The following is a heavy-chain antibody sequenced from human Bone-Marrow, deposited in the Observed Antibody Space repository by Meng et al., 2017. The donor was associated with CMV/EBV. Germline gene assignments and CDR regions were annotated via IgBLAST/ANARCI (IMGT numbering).Heavy chain of an antibody. D-gene: IGHD3-22*01. CDR2: IYYSGST. V-gene: IGHV4-39*07. CDR3: ARDGYYYDSSGYCRAFDI. Sequence: SETLSLTCTVSGGSISSSSYYWGWIRQPPGKGLEWIGSIYYSGSTYYNPSLKSRVTISVDTSKNQFSLKLSSVTAADTAVYYCARDGYYYDSSGYCRAFDIWGQGTMFTVSS. J-gene: IGHJ3*02. CDR1: GGSISSSSYY.